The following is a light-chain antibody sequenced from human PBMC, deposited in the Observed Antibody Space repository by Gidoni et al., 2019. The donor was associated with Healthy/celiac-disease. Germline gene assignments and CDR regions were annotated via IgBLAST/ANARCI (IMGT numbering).Light chain of an antibody. CDR1: QSVLYSSNNKNY. J-gene: IGKJ3*01. CDR3: QKYYSTPS. V-gene: IGKV4-1*01. CDR2: WAS. Sequence: DIVMTQSPDSLAVSLGERATINCKSSQSVLYSSNNKNYLAWYQQKPGQPPKLLIYWASTRESGVPDRCSGSGSGTDFTLTISSLQAEDVAVYYGQKYYSTPSFGPGTKVDIK.